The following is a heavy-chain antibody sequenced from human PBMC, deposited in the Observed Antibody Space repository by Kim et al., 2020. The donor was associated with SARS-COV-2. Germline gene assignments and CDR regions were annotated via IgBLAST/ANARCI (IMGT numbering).Heavy chain of an antibody. CDR1: GFTLSSYA. J-gene: IGHJ4*02. CDR2: ISGSDGST. CDR3: ARGAAGSFEY. D-gene: IGHD6-13*01. Sequence: GGSLRLSCAASGFTLSSYAMSWVRQAPGKGLEWVSGISGSDGSTYYAESVKGRFTISRDNSKNTLYLQMSSLRAEDTAVYYCARGAAGSFEYWGQGTLVTVSS. V-gene: IGHV3-23*01.